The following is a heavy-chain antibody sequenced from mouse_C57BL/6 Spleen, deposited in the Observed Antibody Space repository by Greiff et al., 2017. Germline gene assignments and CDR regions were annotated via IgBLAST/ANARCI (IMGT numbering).Heavy chain of an antibody. CDR3: ARSAVVEENYVDY. CDR2: IDPSDSYT. Sequence: QVQLQQPGAELVMPGASVKLSCKASGYTFTSYWMHWVKQRPGQGLEWIGEIDPSDSYTNYYQKFKGKSTLTVDKSSSTAYMQLSSLTSEDSAVYYCARSAVVEENYVDYWGQGTTLTVSS. CDR1: GYTFTSYW. D-gene: IGHD1-1*01. V-gene: IGHV1-69*01. J-gene: IGHJ2*01.